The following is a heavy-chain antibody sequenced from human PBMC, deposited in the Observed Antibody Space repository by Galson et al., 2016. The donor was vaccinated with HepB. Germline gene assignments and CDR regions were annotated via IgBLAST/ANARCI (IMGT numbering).Heavy chain of an antibody. CDR3: SREMTGSYFD. V-gene: IGHV3-7*01. CDR1: GFTFNAHW. D-gene: IGHD3-10*01. CDR2: IRGDGIVS. Sequence: SLRLSCAASGFTFNAHWMNWVRQAPGKGLEWVANIRGDGIVSYYAESVRGRFTTSRDNAKNSLYLQMNGLRVDETAVYYCSREMTGSYFDWGQGTLVTVSS. J-gene: IGHJ4*02.